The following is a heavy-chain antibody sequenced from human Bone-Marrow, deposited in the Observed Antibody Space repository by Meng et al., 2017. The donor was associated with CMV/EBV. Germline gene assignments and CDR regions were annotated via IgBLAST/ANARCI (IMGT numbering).Heavy chain of an antibody. CDR2: VNDSGST. CDR3: ARGFRLLPVH. Sequence: SETLSLTCAVYSGSFSGYYWSWIRQPPGEGLEWIGDVNDSGSTNYNPSLKSRVTISVDTSKNQFALKVNSVTAADTARYYCARGFRLLPVHWGQGRLVTVSS. CDR1: SGSFSGYY. J-gene: IGHJ4*02. V-gene: IGHV4-34*01. D-gene: IGHD2-15*01.